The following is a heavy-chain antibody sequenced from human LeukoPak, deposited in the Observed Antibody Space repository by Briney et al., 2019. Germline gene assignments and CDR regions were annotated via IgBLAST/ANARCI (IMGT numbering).Heavy chain of an antibody. V-gene: IGHV1-46*01. CDR2: INPNGGST. CDR1: GYTFTGYY. D-gene: IGHD2-15*01. CDR3: ARGPVVVVAATHFDY. Sequence: ASVKVSCKASGYTFTGYYIHWVRQAPGQGLEWMGIINPNGGSTNYAQTFQGRVTLTRDTSTTTVYMELGSLRSEDTAVYYCARGPVVVVAATHFDYWGQGTLVTVSS. J-gene: IGHJ4*02.